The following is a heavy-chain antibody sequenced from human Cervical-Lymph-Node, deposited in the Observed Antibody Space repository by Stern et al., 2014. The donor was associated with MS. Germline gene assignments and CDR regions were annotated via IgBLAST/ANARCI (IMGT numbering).Heavy chain of an antibody. Sequence: VQLVESGAEVKKPGSSVKVSCKTSGGTFSTYTFSLLRQAPGPGLEWMGGTTPIFGAVKYTKSFQGRVTITADESTSTVDMELSGLRSEDTAVYYCATGGSGFFDSWGQGTLVTVSS. CDR1: GGTFSTYT. V-gene: IGHV1-69*01. CDR3: ATGGSGFFDS. CDR2: TTPIFGAV. J-gene: IGHJ4*02. D-gene: IGHD2-15*01.